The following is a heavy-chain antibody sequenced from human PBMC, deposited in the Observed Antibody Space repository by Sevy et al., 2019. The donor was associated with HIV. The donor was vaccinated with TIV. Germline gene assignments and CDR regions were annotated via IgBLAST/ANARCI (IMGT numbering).Heavy chain of an antibody. CDR3: ARSPPVVVVPGAPSWFDP. CDR1: DGSFSGYY. V-gene: IGHV4-34*01. Sequence: SETLSLTCAVHDGSFSGYYWNWIRQLPGKGLEWIGEINESGITYYNPSLKSRVTISVGTSKKQFSLKLNSVTAADTAVYFCARSPPVVVVPGAPSWFDPWGQGTLVTVSS. D-gene: IGHD2-2*01. J-gene: IGHJ5*02. CDR2: INESGIT.